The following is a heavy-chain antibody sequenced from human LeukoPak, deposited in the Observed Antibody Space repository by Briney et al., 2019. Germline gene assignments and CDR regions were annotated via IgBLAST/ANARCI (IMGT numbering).Heavy chain of an antibody. J-gene: IGHJ5*02. CDR1: GGSISSYY. CDR2: IYYSGST. CDR3: ARERSRRSRNWFDP. V-gene: IGHV4-59*01. Sequence: SETLSLTCTVSGGSISSYYWSWIRQPPGKGLEWIGYIYYSGSTNYNPSLKSRVTISVDTSKNQFSLKLSSVTAADTAVYYCARERSRRSRNWFDPWGQGTLVTVSS. D-gene: IGHD6-13*01.